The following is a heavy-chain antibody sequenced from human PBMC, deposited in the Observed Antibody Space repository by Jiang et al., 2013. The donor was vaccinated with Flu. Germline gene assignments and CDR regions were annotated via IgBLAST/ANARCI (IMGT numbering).Heavy chain of an antibody. Sequence: GPGLVKPSETLSLTCTVSGGSIDSSTYYWGWIRQSPGQGLEWIGRVSHTGTTNYNPSLRSRVAISIDTAKNQFSLTLTSMTASDTAIYYCARQERAVALPRFDPWGQGAHVTVSS. J-gene: IGHJ5*02. CDR3: ARQERAVALPRFDP. CDR1: GGSIDSSTYY. CDR2: VSHTGTT. D-gene: IGHD6-19*01. V-gene: IGHV4-39*01.